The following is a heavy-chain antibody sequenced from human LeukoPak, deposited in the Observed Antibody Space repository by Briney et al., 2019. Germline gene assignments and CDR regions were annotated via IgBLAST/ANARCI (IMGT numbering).Heavy chain of an antibody. D-gene: IGHD5-24*01. V-gene: IGHV4-59*08. CDR1: GGSISSYY. CDR2: IYYSGST. CDR3: ARVRWQQLGYFDY. Sequence: SETLSLTCTVSGGSISSYYWSWIRQPPGKGLEWIGYIYYSGSTNYNPSLKSRVTISVDTSKNQFSLKLSSVTAADTAVYYCARVRWQQLGYFDYWGQGTLVTVSS. J-gene: IGHJ4*02.